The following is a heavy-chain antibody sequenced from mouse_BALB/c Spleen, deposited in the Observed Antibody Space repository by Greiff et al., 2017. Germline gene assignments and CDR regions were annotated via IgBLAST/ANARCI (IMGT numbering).Heavy chain of an antibody. CDR1: GFTFSSYA. V-gene: IGHV5-9-4*01. D-gene: IGHD1-2*01. J-gene: IGHJ3*01. CDR3: ASFITTATWFAY. Sequence: DVMLVESGGGLVKPGGSLKLSCAASGFTFSSYAMSWVRQSPEKRLEWVAEISSGGSYTYYPDTVTGRFTISRDNAKNTLYLEMSSLRSEDTAMYYCASFITTATWFAYWGQGTLVTVSA. CDR2: ISSGGSYT.